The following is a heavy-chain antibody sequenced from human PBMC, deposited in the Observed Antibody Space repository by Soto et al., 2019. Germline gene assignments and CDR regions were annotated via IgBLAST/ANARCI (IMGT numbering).Heavy chain of an antibody. J-gene: IGHJ5*02. D-gene: IGHD2-2*01. CDR1: GYTFSNYG. Sequence: QVQLVQSGGEVKRPWASGTVSCKTSGYTFSNYGITWVRQAPGQPLAWLGWISLYSDGTNYSQKFQGRVSMTTDTSTTTAYMELRSLRSDDTAVYYCARVVPGAEAWFGPWGQGTLVTVSS. CDR2: ISLYSDGT. CDR3: ARVVPGAEAWFGP. V-gene: IGHV1-18*01.